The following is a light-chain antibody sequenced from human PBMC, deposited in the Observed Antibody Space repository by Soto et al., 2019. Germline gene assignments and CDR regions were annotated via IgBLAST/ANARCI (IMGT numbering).Light chain of an antibody. J-gene: IGKJ1*01. CDR1: QTVRNNY. CDR3: QQYGGSPRT. V-gene: IGKV3-20*01. Sequence: EFVLTQSPGTLSLSPGERATLSCRASQTVRNNYLAWYQQKPGQAPRLLIYDASSRATGIPDRFSGGGSGTDFTLTTSRLEPEDFAVYYCQQYGGSPRTFGQGTKVDIK. CDR2: DAS.